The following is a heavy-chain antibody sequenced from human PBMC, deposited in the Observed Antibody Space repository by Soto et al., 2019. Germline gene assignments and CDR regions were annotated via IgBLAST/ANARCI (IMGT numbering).Heavy chain of an antibody. Sequence: QVQLVQSGAEVKKPGASVKASCKASGDTFTNYDITWVRQATGQGLEWMEWMNPNSGNTGYAQKFQGRVTMTRNTTISTAYMELRRVRSEDTAVYYCARGRNGMDVWGQGTTSTVSS. CDR1: GDTFTNYD. J-gene: IGHJ6*02. V-gene: IGHV1-8*01. CDR2: MNPNSGNT. CDR3: ARGRNGMDV.